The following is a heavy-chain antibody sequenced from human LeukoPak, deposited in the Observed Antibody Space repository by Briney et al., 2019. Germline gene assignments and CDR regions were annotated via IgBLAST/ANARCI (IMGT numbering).Heavy chain of an antibody. D-gene: IGHD1-14*01. Sequence: GGSLRLSCAASGFTFNDYGMHWVRQAPGKGLEWVAFIQYDEKNSYYADSVKGRFTISRDNFRNTLFLQMNSLTSDDTAVYYCARDLVEVRYNYYYYMDVWGKGTTV. CDR3: ARDLVEVRYNYYYYMDV. V-gene: IGHV3-30*02. CDR1: GFTFNDYG. J-gene: IGHJ6*03. CDR2: IQYDEKNS.